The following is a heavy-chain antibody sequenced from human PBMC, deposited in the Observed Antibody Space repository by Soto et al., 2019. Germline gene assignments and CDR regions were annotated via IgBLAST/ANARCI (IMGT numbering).Heavy chain of an antibody. CDR2: INAGNAET. V-gene: IGHV1-3*01. CDR1: GYTFTNYG. CDR3: ARDGAVSGNINFDY. Sequence: QVQLVQSGAEVKKPGASVKVSCKASGYTFTNYGIHWVRQGPGQRLEWMGWINAGNAETKYSQKFQGRVTISRDTSARTAYMELSSPRSEDTAVYYCARDGAVSGNINFDYWGQGTLVTVSS. J-gene: IGHJ4*02. D-gene: IGHD6-19*01.